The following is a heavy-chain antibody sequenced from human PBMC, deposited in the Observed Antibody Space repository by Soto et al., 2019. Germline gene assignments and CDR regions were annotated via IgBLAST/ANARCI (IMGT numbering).Heavy chain of an antibody. CDR2: IYYSGST. Sequence: SDTLSLTCTVSGGSISSGDYYWSWIRQPPGKGLEWIGYIYYSGSTYYNPSLKSRVTISVDTSKNQFSLKLSSVTAADTAVYYSGTAMGVENLPDCYYYSGMDVWGQGTTVTVPS. CDR1: GGSISSGDYY. J-gene: IGHJ6*02. CDR3: GTAMGVENLPDCYYYSGMDV. V-gene: IGHV4-30-4*02. D-gene: IGHD5-18*01.